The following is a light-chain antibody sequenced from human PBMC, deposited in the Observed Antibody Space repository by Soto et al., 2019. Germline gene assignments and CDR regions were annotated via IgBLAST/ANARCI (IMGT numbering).Light chain of an antibody. CDR3: QQNASTPYT. V-gene: IGKV1-39*01. CDR2: AAS. Sequence: DTQMTQSPSSLSASVGDRVTITCRASQSINTYLNWYQQKPGEAPNLLIYAASSLQSGVPPRFSGSGSETHFTLTINSLQPEDFATYYCQQNASTPYTFGQGT. CDR1: QSINTY. J-gene: IGKJ2*01.